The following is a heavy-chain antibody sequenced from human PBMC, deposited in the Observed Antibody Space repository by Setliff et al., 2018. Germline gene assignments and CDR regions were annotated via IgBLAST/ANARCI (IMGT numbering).Heavy chain of an antibody. J-gene: IGHJ1*01. V-gene: IGHV1-18*01. D-gene: IGHD2-8*02. CDR3: SRLVRYCTVTSCQRASGGEH. Sequence: ASVKVSCKASGYTFTDYIINWVRQAPGQGLEWVGWISPHTGDTNYAHKLQGRVTLTTDTSTGTAYMELRSLRSDDTAVYYCSRLVRYCTVTSCQRASGGEHWGQGTLVTVSS. CDR1: GYTFTDYI. CDR2: ISPHTGDT.